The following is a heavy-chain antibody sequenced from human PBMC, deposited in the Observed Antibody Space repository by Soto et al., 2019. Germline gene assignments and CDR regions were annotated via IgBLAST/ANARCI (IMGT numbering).Heavy chain of an antibody. D-gene: IGHD6-6*01. V-gene: IGHV1-69*02. CDR3: ARSWGSSNYYYYYMDV. CDR2: IIPILGIA. Sequence: QVQLVQSGAEVKKPGSSVKVSCKASGGTFSSYTISWVRQAPGQGLEWMGRIIPILGIANYAQKFQGRVTSTADKSTSTAYMELSSLRSEDTAVYYCARSWGSSNYYYYYMDVWGKGTTVTVSS. CDR1: GGTFSSYT. J-gene: IGHJ6*03.